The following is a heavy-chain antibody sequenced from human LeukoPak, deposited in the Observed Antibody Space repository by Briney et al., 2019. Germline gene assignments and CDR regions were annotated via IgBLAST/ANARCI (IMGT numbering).Heavy chain of an antibody. CDR1: GFTFSSYA. Sequence: GGSLRLSCAASGFTFSSYAMSWVRQAPGKGLEWVSGTSGSGDNTYYADSVKGRFTISRDNAKNTLYLQMNSLRAEGTAVYYCARGSDRVAVAGLNWFDPWGQGTLVTVSS. CDR2: TSGSGDNT. D-gene: IGHD6-19*01. V-gene: IGHV3-23*01. J-gene: IGHJ5*02. CDR3: ARGSDRVAVAGLNWFDP.